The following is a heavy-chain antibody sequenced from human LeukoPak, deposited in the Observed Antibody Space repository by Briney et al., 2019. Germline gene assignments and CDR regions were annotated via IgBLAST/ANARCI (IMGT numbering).Heavy chain of an antibody. J-gene: IGHJ6*03. CDR1: GGSFSGYY. CDR2: INHSEST. V-gene: IGHV4-34*01. Sequence: SETLSLTCAVYGGSFSGYYWSWIRQPPGKGLEWIGEINHSESTNYNPSLKSRVTISVDTSKNQFSLKLSSVTAADTAVYYCATLVWFGYHMDVWGKGTTVTVSS. CDR3: ATLVWFGYHMDV. D-gene: IGHD3-10*01.